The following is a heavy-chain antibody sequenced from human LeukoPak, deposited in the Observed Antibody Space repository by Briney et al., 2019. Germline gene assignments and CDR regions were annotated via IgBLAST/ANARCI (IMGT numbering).Heavy chain of an antibody. V-gene: IGHV4-59*12. J-gene: IGHJ4*02. CDR1: GGSMQYYY. D-gene: IGHD3-16*01. CDR2: INDNGHS. Sequence: SETLSLTCSVSGGSMQYYYWRCIRQPPGKRLEWIAYINDNGHSGYNPALESRVTISVDTSKNHFSLRLRSVTAADTAVYFCARESADYVRGSCSDYWGQGILVTVSS. CDR3: ARESADYVRGSCSDY.